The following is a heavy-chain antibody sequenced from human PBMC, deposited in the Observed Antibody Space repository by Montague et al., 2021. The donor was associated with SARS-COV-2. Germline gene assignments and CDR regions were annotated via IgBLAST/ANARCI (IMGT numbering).Heavy chain of an antibody. Sequence: SETLSLTCVVSGDSISTDNWWTWVRQPPGKGLEWIGEINHSGSTDYNPSLKSRVTISVDTSKNQFSLKLSSVTAADTAVYYCARGGRQWLVIDPRYYFDYWGQGTLVTVSS. CDR2: INHSGST. CDR1: GDSISTDNW. CDR3: ARGGRQWLVIDPRYYFDY. V-gene: IGHV4-4*02. D-gene: IGHD6-19*01. J-gene: IGHJ4*01.